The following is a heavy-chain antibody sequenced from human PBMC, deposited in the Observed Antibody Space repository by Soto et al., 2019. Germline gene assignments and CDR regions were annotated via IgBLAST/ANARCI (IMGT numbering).Heavy chain of an antibody. V-gene: IGHV1-69*13. CDR1: GYTLTDLS. CDR2: IIPIFGTA. J-gene: IGHJ6*02. Sequence: SAKVSCKVSGYTLTDLSIHWVRQAPGQGLEWMGGIIPIFGTANYAQKFQGRVTITADESTSTAYMELSSLRSEDTAVYYCARDLNDLSTQYYYGMDVWGQGTTVTVSS. CDR3: ARDLNDLSTQYYYGMDV. D-gene: IGHD2-15*01.